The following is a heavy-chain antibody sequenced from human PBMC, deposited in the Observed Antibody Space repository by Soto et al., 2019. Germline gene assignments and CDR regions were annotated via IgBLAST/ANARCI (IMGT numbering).Heavy chain of an antibody. CDR2: ISGSTYYI. D-gene: IGHD2-15*01. CDR3: ARVGYCSGGSCHNFDY. V-gene: IGHV3-21*01. J-gene: IGHJ4*02. CDR1: GFTFSSYS. Sequence: EVQLVDSGGGLVKAGGSLRLSCAASGFTFSSYSMNWVRQAPGKGLEWVSSISGSTYYISYADSVKGRFTISRDNAENSLYLHMNSLRAEDTAVYYCARVGYCSGGSCHNFDYWGQGTLVTVSS.